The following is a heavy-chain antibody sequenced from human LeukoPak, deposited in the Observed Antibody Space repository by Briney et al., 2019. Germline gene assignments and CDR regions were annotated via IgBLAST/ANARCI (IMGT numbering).Heavy chain of an antibody. CDR2: TKQDGTEK. Sequence: PGGSLRLSCAAAGFNFSGYWMTWVRQAPGKGLEWVANTKQDGTEKYYVDSVKGRFTISRDNGKNSLYLQMNSLRDVDTAVYFCARPTAATLVDAFNIWGLGTMVTVS. CDR1: GFNFSGYW. D-gene: IGHD2-21*02. V-gene: IGHV3-7*04. J-gene: IGHJ3*02. CDR3: ARPTAATLVDAFNI.